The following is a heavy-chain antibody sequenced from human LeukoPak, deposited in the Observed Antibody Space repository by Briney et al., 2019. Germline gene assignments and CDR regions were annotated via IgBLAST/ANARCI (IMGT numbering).Heavy chain of an antibody. D-gene: IGHD6-13*01. CDR1: GGSISSYC. CDR2: IYYSGST. Sequence: SETLSLTCTVSGGSISSYCWSWIRQPPGKGLEWIGYIYYSGSTNYNPSLKSRVTISVDTSKNQFSLKLSSVTAADTAVYYCAREGYSSSWFYYYYYMDVWGKGTTVTVSS. CDR3: AREGYSSSWFYYYYYMDV. V-gene: IGHV4-59*01. J-gene: IGHJ6*03.